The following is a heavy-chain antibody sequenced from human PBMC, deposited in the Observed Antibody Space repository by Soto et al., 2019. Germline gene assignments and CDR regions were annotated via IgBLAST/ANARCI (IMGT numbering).Heavy chain of an antibody. CDR1: EGTFNSYA. D-gene: IGHD6-13*01. CDR3: ASGASRWYPYFFDS. J-gene: IGHJ4*02. CDR2: IIPYYNTL. V-gene: IGHV1-69*01. Sequence: QAQVVQSGAEVRKPGSSVKLSCKPSEGTFNSYAIAWVRQAPGQGLEWMGGIIPYYNTLNYAQKFQDRVTITADDSTNTVYMELSSLRSDDTAVYFCASGASRWYPYFFDSWAQGTLVTVSS.